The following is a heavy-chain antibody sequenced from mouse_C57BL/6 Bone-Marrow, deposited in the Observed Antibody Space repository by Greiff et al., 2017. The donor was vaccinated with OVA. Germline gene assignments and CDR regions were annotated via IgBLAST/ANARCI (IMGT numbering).Heavy chain of an antibody. D-gene: IGHD1-3*01. V-gene: IGHV1-64*01. J-gene: IGHJ4*01. CDR3: ARDSVAYNSAMED. CDR2: IHPNSGST. CDR1: GYTFTSYW. Sequence: QVQLQQPGAELVKPGASVKLSCKASGYTFTSYWMHWVKQRPGQGLEWIGMIHPNSGSTNYNEKFKSKATLTVDKSSSTAYMQLSSLTSVDSAVYYCARDSVAYNSAMEDWGEGNSVTVSA.